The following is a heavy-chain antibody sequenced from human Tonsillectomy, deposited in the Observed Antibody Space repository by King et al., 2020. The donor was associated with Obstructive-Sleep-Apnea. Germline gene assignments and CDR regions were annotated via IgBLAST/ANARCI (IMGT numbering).Heavy chain of an antibody. CDR1: GFTFSSYG. J-gene: IGHJ4*02. CDR3: AKDPYYYGSGSSNDYFDY. V-gene: IGHV3-30*18. D-gene: IGHD3-10*01. CDR2: ISYDGSNK. Sequence: VQLVESGGGVVQPGRSLRLSCAASGFTFSSYGMHWVRQAPGKGLEWVAVISYDGSNKYYADSVKGRFTISRDNSKNTLYLQMNSLEAEDTAVYYWAKDPYYYGSGSSNDYFDYWGQGTLVTVSS.